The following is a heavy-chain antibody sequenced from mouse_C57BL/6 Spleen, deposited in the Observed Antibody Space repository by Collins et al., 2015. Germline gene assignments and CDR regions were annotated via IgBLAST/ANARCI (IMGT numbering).Heavy chain of an antibody. CDR1: GYTFTDYY. V-gene: IGHV1-19*01. CDR2: INPYNGGT. J-gene: IGHJ3*01. Sequence: EVQLQQSGPVVVKPGASVKMSCKASGYTFTDYYMNWVKQSHGKSLEWIGVINPYNGGTSYNQKFKGKATLTVDKSSSTAYMELNSLTSEDSAVYYCARKEGRGGFAYWGQGTLVTVSA. CDR3: ARKEGRGGFAY.